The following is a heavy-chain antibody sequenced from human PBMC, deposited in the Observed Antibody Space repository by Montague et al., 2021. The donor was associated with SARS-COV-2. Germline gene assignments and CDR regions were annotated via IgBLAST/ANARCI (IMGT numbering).Heavy chain of an antibody. CDR3: ARIPVGSKYYFDF. J-gene: IGHJ4*02. CDR2: SYYRSKWYN. D-gene: IGHD2-2*01. Sequence: CAISGDSVGGVILRSKWKKRSSAIQPQGKVGSYYRSKWYNNYAESFKSRITIDPDTSKHQFSLHLNSVTPEDTAVYYCARIPVGSKYYFDFWGQGTLVTVSS. V-gene: IGHV6-1*01. CDR1: GDSVGGVILR.